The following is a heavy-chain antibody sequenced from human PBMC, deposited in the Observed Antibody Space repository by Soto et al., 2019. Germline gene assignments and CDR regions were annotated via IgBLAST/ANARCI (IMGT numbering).Heavy chain of an antibody. V-gene: IGHV3-30-3*01. Sequence: QVQLVESGGGVVQPGRSLRLSCAASGFTFSSYAMHWVRQAPGKGLEWVAVISYDGSNKYYADSVKDRFTISRDNTKNPLNVHMNSLLAADTTVYYCARNEIRTLCANGTDVRDQGPTITVSS. J-gene: IGHJ6*02. D-gene: IGHD1-1*01. CDR2: ISYDGSNK. CDR1: GFTFSSYA. CDR3: ARNEIRTLCANGTDV.